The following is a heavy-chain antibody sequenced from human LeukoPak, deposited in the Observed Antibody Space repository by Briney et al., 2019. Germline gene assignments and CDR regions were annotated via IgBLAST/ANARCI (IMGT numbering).Heavy chain of an antibody. V-gene: IGHV3-23*01. CDR1: GFTFSSYA. Sequence: GGSLRLSCAASGFTFSSYAMSWVRQAPGKGLEWVSAISGSGGSTYYADSVKGRFTISRDNAKNSLYLQMNSLRDEDTAVYYCASSVGGHRLIDYWGQGTLVTVSS. D-gene: IGHD3-16*01. J-gene: IGHJ4*02. CDR2: ISGSGGST. CDR3: ASSVGGHRLIDY.